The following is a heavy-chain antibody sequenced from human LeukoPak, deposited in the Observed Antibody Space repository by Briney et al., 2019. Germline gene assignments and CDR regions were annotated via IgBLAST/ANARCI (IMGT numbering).Heavy chain of an antibody. D-gene: IGHD2-2*01. V-gene: IGHV1-2*02. J-gene: IGHJ4*02. CDR3: ARVVSRYCSSTSRPFDY. CDR1: GYTFTGYY. Sequence: ASVKVSCKASGYTFTGYYMHWVRQAPGQGLEWMGWINPNSGGTNYAQKFKGRATMTRATSVSTAYMELSRLRSDDTAVYYCARVVSRYCSSTSRPFDYAGQQTLVTVS. CDR2: INPNSGGT.